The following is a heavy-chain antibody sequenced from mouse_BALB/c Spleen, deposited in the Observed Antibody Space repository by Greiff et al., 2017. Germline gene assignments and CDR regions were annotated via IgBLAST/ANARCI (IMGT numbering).Heavy chain of an antibody. CDR1: GFSLTSYG. CDR2: IWGDGST. D-gene: IGHD1-1*01. J-gene: IGHJ4*01. Sequence: QVQLKESGPSLVPPSQSLSITCTVSGFSLTSYGVRWVRQPPGKGLEWLGVIWGDGSTDYHSAFMSRLSITKDNSKSQVFLKLNSLQADDTAIYYCAKKDGSSYYAMDYWGQGTSVTVSS. CDR3: AKKDGSSYYAMDY. V-gene: IGHV2-5-1*01.